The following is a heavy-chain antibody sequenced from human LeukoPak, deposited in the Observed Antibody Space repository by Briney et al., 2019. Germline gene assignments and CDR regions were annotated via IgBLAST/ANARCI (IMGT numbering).Heavy chain of an antibody. CDR2: IYYSGST. CDR1: GGSISSSSYY. V-gene: IGHV4-39*01. Sequence: SETLSLTRTVSGGSISSSSYYWGWIRQPPGKGLEWIGSIYYSGSTYYNPSLKSRVTISVDTSKNQFSLKLSSVTAADTAVYYCARLRMIVAYWGQGTLVTVSS. J-gene: IGHJ4*02. D-gene: IGHD3-22*01. CDR3: ARLRMIVAY.